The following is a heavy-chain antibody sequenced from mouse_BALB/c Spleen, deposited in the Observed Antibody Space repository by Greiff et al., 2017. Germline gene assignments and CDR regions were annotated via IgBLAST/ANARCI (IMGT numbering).Heavy chain of an antibody. Sequence: EVMLVESGGGLVQPGGSRKLSCAASGFTFSSFGMHWVRQAPEKWLEWVAYISSGSSTIYYADTVKGRFTISRDNPKNTLFLQMTSLRSEDTAMYYCARRDDYDGDSFAYWGQGTLVTVSA. V-gene: IGHV5-17*02. CDR3: ARRDDYDGDSFAY. CDR1: GFTFSSFG. J-gene: IGHJ3*01. CDR2: ISSGSSTI. D-gene: IGHD2-4*01.